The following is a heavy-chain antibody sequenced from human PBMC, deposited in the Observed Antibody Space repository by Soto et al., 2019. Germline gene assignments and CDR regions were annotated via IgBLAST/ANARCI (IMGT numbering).Heavy chain of an antibody. D-gene: IGHD3-10*01. CDR1: GFTFSSYG. Sequence: TGGSLRLSCAASGFTFSSYGIHWVRQAPGKGLEWVAVIWYDGSNKYYADSVKGRFTISRDNAKNSLYLQMNSLRAEDTAVYYCARSSGGSGKLWNYYGMDVWGQGTTVTVSS. CDR3: ARSSGGSGKLWNYYGMDV. V-gene: IGHV3-33*01. J-gene: IGHJ6*02. CDR2: IWYDGSNK.